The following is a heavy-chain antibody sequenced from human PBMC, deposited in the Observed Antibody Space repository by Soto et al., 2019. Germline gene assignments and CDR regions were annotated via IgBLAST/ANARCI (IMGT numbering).Heavy chain of an antibody. V-gene: IGHV5-10-1*01. CDR3: ARHQPSHSGGYPIGYYYYGMDV. Sequence: PGESLKISCKGSGYSFTSYWISWVRQMPGKGLEWMGRIDPSDSYTNYSPSFQGHVTISADKSISTAYLQWSSLKASDTAMYYCARHQPSHSGGYPIGYYYYGMDVWGQGTTVTVSS. CDR1: GYSFTSYW. J-gene: IGHJ6*02. D-gene: IGHD1-26*01. CDR2: IDPSDSYT.